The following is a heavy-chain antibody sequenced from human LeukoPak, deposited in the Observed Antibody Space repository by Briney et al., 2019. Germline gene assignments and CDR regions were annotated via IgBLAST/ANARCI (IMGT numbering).Heavy chain of an antibody. CDR1: GGSISSSSYY. D-gene: IGHD5-18*01. Sequence: SETLSLTCTVSGGSISSSSYYWGWIRQPPGKGLEWIVSIYYSGSTYYNPSLKSRVTISVDTSKNPFSLNLSSVTAADTAVYYCARVASGYNYGPPDYWGQGTLVTVSS. CDR3: ARVASGYNYGPPDY. V-gene: IGHV4-39*07. CDR2: IYYSGST. J-gene: IGHJ4*02.